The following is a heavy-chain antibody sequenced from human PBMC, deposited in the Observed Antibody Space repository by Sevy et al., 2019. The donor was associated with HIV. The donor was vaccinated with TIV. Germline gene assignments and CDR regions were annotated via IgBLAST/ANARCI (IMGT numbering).Heavy chain of an antibody. V-gene: IGHV3-23*01. Sequence: GGSLRLSCAASGFTFSSYAMSWVRQAPGKGLEWVSAISGSGGSTYYADSVKGRFTISRDNSKNTLYLQMNSLRAEDTAVYYCAKDAVVDYVWGSYRYYYFDYWGQGTLVTVSS. J-gene: IGHJ4*02. D-gene: IGHD3-16*02. CDR2: ISGSGGST. CDR1: GFTFSSYA. CDR3: AKDAVVDYVWGSYRYYYFDY.